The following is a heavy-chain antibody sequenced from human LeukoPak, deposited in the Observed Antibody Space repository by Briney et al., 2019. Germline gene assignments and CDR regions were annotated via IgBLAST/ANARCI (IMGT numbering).Heavy chain of an antibody. CDR1: GFIVSGHY. CDR3: ARDRPFGSGRAGDFDL. CDR2: IDTGGRT. D-gene: IGHD3-10*01. J-gene: IGHJ2*01. Sequence: GGSLRLSCAASGFIVSGHYMNWVRQAPGQGLEWVSLIDTGGRTYYADSVKGRFTISRDNSKNTLYLQMNSLRAEDTAVYYCARDRPFGSGRAGDFDLWGRGTLVTVSS. V-gene: IGHV3-53*01.